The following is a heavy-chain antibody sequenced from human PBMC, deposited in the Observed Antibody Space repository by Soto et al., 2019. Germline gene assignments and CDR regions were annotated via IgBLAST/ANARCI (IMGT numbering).Heavy chain of an antibody. Sequence: SETLSLTCTASGGSISTYYWSWIRQPPGKGLEWIGYIYSSGSTNCNPSLKRRVTISVDTPKNQFSLKLSSVTAAHPPVYYCARVSATTIKAFDYWGQGILVTVSS. D-gene: IGHD4-4*01. CDR1: GGSISTYY. CDR2: IYSSGST. V-gene: IGHV4-59*01. J-gene: IGHJ4*02. CDR3: ARVSATTIKAFDY.